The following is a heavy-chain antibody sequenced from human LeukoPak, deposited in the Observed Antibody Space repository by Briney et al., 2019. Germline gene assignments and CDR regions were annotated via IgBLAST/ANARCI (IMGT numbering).Heavy chain of an antibody. CDR2: IKSKTDGGTT. Sequence: GGSLRLSCAASGFTFSNAWMSWVRQAPGKGLEWVGRIKSKTDGGTTDYAAPVKGRFTISRDDSKNTLYLQMNSVKTEDTAVYYCTTGAGYSYSFDIWGQGTMVTVSS. V-gene: IGHV3-15*01. D-gene: IGHD5-18*01. CDR1: GFTFSNAW. J-gene: IGHJ3*02. CDR3: TTGAGYSYSFDI.